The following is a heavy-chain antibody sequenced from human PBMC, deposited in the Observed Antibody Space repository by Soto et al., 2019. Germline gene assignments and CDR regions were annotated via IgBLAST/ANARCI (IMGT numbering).Heavy chain of an antibody. CDR2: IWYDGSNK. D-gene: IGHD3-10*02. CDR3: ARDVRSRRYDL. V-gene: IGHV3-33*01. CDR1: GFTFRNYG. Sequence: GGSLSLSCAASGFTFRNYGMHWVRQAPGKGLEWLAVIWYDGSNKYYADSVKGRFTISRDNSKNTLYLEMNSLRDEDTAVYYCARDVRSRRYDLWGQGTLVTVSS. J-gene: IGHJ5*02.